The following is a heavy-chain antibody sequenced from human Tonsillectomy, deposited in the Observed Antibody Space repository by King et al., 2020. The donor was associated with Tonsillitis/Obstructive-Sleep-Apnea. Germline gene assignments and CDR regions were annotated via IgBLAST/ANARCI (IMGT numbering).Heavy chain of an antibody. CDR1: GFTFSSYT. Sequence: VQLVQSGGGLVQPGGSLRLSCAASGFTFSSYTMNWVRQAPGKGLEWVSHISTTISTIYYADSVKGRFTISRDNARNSLYLQMNSLRDEDTALYYCARGYCSSSSCYGGVLDYWGQGALVTVSS. D-gene: IGHD2-2*01. CDR2: ISTTISTI. CDR3: ARGYCSSSSCYGGVLDY. V-gene: IGHV3-48*02. J-gene: IGHJ4*02.